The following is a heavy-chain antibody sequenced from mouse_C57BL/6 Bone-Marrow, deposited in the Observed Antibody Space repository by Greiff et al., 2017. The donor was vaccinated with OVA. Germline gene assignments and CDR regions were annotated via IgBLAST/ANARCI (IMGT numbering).Heavy chain of an antibody. J-gene: IGHJ3*01. Sequence: VQLQQSGPELVKPGASVKISCKASGYTFTDYYLNWVKQSHGKSLAWIGDINPNNGGTSYNQKFKGKATLTVDKSSSTAYMELRSLTSEDSAVYYCASFPTFAYWGQGTLVTVSA. CDR2: INPNNGGT. CDR3: ASFPTFAY. V-gene: IGHV1-26*01. CDR1: GYTFTDYY.